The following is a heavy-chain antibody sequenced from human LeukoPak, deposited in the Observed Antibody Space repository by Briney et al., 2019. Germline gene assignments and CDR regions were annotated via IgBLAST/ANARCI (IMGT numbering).Heavy chain of an antibody. Sequence: SETLSLTCTVSGGSISSSSYYWGWIRQPPGKGLEWIGSMYYSDSTYYNPSLKSRVTISVDTSKNQFSLKLSSVTAADTAIYYCARGGYYGSGNDFRFDPWGQGTLVTVSS. D-gene: IGHD3-10*01. CDR1: GGSISSSSYY. V-gene: IGHV4-39*07. CDR3: ARGGYYGSGNDFRFDP. CDR2: MYYSDST. J-gene: IGHJ5*02.